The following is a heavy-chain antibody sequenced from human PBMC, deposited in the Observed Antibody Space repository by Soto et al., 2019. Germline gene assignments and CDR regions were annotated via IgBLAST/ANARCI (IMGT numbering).Heavy chain of an antibody. CDR3: AKDRIAHYYDSSGSNPRYYYGMDV. CDR1: GFTFSSYA. CDR2: ISGSGGST. V-gene: IGHV3-23*01. Sequence: GGSLRLSCAASGFTFSSYAMSWVRQAPGKGLEWVSAISGSGGSTYYADSVKGRFTISRDNSKNTLYLQMNSLRAEDTAVYYCAKDRIAHYYDSSGSNPRYYYGMDVWGQGTTVTVSS. D-gene: IGHD3-22*01. J-gene: IGHJ6*02.